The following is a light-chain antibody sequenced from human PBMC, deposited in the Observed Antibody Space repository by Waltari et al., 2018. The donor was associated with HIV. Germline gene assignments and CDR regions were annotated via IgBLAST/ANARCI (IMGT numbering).Light chain of an antibody. CDR1: QDFSNY. CDR2: DAS. Sequence: DIQMTQSPSSLSASIGASVTITCQTSQDFSNYLNWYQQKAGKAPKLLIYDASSPETGVKSRFGGSGSGTHFTFTISSLQPEDIATYFCQQYDNFPLTVGGGTKVEIK. CDR3: QQYDNFPLT. J-gene: IGKJ4*01. V-gene: IGKV1-33*01.